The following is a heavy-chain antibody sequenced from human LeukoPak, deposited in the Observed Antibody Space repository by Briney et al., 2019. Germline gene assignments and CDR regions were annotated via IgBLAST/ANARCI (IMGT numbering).Heavy chain of an antibody. J-gene: IGHJ4*02. CDR2: ISSSGSII. CDR3: ARTMWGFDY. CDR1: GFAFSDYE. Sequence: TGGSLILSCASSGFAFSDYEMNWDRQAPGKGLEWVSYISSSGSIIYYADSVKGRFTISRDNAKRSLFLQMNSLRVEDTAVYYCARTMWGFDYWGQGTLVTVSS. D-gene: IGHD7-27*01. V-gene: IGHV3-48*03.